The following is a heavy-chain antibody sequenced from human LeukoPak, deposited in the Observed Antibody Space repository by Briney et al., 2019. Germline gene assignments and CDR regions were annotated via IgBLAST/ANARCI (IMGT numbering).Heavy chain of an antibody. V-gene: IGHV3-7*01. CDR2: IKQDGSKK. Sequence: GGSLRLSCAASGFTFSSYWMSWVRQAPGKGLEWVANIKQDGSKKYYVDSVKGRFTTSRDNAKNSLYLQMNSLRAEDTAVYYCARATYYDYVWGSYPEGPWGQGTLVTVSS. D-gene: IGHD3-16*02. CDR3: ARATYYDYVWGSYPEGP. CDR1: GFTFSSYW. J-gene: IGHJ5*02.